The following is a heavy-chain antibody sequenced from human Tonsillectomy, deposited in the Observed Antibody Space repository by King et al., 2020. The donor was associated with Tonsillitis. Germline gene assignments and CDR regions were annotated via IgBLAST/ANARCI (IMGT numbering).Heavy chain of an antibody. Sequence: VQLVESGSELKKPGASVKVSCTASGYTFTSYAINWVRQAPGQGLEWMGWINTNTGNPTYAQGFTGRFVFSLDTSVSTAYLQISSLKTEDTAVFYCARVRQSGSYLGGHGNWFDPWGQGTLVTVSS. CDR2: INTNTGNP. V-gene: IGHV7-4-1*02. D-gene: IGHD1-26*01. CDR1: GYTFTSYA. CDR3: ARVRQSGSYLGGHGNWFDP. J-gene: IGHJ5*02.